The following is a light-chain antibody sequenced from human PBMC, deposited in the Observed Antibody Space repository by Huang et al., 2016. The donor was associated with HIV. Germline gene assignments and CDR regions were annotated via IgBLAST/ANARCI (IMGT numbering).Light chain of an antibody. CDR3: QQYNNWPPA. J-gene: IGKJ1*01. V-gene: IGKV3-15*01. CDR2: GTS. CDR1: RILSST. Sequence: EVVMTQSPVTLSVSPGERATLSCRASRILSSTLAWYQQKLGQAPRLLIYGTSTRATGIPARFSGTVSGTEFTLTISSLQSEDFAVYYCQQYNNWPPAFGQGTKVEIK.